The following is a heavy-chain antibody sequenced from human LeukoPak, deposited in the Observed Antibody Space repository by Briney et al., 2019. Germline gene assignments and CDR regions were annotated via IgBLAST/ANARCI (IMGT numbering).Heavy chain of an antibody. CDR3: AREGIGYCTGGSCSAFDY. Sequence: GASVKVSCKASGYTFTSYGINWVRQAPGQGLEWMGWISPYNGNTNYAQNLQGRVSMTTDTSTTTAYMELRSLRSDDTAVYYCAREGIGYCTGGSCSAFDYWGQGTLVAVS. J-gene: IGHJ4*02. CDR2: ISPYNGNT. D-gene: IGHD2-15*01. V-gene: IGHV1-18*01. CDR1: GYTFTSYG.